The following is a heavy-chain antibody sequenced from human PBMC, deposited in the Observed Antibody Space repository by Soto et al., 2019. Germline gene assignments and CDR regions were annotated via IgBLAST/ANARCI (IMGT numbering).Heavy chain of an antibody. V-gene: IGHV3-30-3*01. CDR3: ARDTREQWLSTFDS. CDR1: GFTFSNYA. Sequence: QVQLVESGGGVVQPGRSLRLSCAASGFTFSNYAMHWVRQAPGKGLEWVAVISYDGSNKYYADSVKGRFTISRDNSKNTLYLQMNSLRAEDTAVYYCARDTREQWLSTFDSWGQGTLVTVSS. J-gene: IGHJ4*02. CDR2: ISYDGSNK. D-gene: IGHD6-19*01.